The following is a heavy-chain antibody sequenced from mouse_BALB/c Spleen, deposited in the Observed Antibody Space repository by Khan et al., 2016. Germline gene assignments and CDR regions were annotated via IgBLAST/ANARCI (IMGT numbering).Heavy chain of an antibody. CDR3: MRLRYYVDY. CDR2: INSDGSAI. CDR1: GFTFSGFW. D-gene: IGHD1-1*01. J-gene: IGHJ2*01. V-gene: IGHV11-2*02. Sequence: EVQLLETGGGLVQPGGSRGLSCEGSGFTFSGFWMSWVRQTPGKTLEWIGDINSDGSAINYAPSIKDRFTIFRDNDKSTLYLQMSNVRSEDTATYFCMRLRYYVDYWGQGTTLTVSS.